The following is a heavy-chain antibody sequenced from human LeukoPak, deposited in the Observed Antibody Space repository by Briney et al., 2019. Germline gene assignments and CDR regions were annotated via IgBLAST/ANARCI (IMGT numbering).Heavy chain of an antibody. CDR3: ARTPYSSGWYAAFDI. CDR2: IYPGDSDT. Sequence: GESLKISCRGSGYIFTSYWIGWVRQMPGKGLEWVGIIYPGDSDTRYSPSFQGQVTISADKSISTAYLQWSSLKASDTAMYYCARTPYSSGWYAAFDIWGQGTMVTVSS. D-gene: IGHD6-19*01. J-gene: IGHJ3*02. CDR1: GYIFTSYW. V-gene: IGHV5-51*01.